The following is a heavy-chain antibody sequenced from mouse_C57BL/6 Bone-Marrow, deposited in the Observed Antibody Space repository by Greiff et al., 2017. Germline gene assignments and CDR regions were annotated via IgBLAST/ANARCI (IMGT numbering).Heavy chain of an antibody. J-gene: IGHJ4*01. V-gene: IGHV1-55*01. Sequence: QVHVKQPGAELVKPGASVKMSCKASGYTFTSYWITWVKQRPGQGLEWIGDIYPGSGSTNYNEKFKSKATLTVDTSSSTAYMQLSSLTSEDSAVYYCARTLRSSMDYWGQGTSVTVSS. CDR3: ARTLRSSMDY. CDR2: IYPGSGST. D-gene: IGHD1-1*01. CDR1: GYTFTSYW.